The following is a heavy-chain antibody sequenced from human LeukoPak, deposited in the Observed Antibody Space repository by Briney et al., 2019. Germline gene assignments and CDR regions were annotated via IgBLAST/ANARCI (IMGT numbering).Heavy chain of an antibody. V-gene: IGHV4-61*02. J-gene: IGHJ3*02. CDR2: IYTSGST. CDR3: ARGSSRSPRDAFDI. CDR1: GGSISSGSYY. Sequence: SETLSLTCTVSGGSISSGSYYWSWIRQPAGKGLEWIGRIYTSGSTNYNPSLKSRVTISVDTSKNQFSLKLSSVTAADTAVYYCARGSSRSPRDAFDIWGQGTMVTVSS.